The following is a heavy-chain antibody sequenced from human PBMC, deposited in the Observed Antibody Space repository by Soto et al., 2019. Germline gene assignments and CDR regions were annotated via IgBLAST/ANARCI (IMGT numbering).Heavy chain of an antibody. CDR1: GSTFGNYG. D-gene: IGHD1-26*01. CDR3: AKGGGSARDFDY. J-gene: IGHJ4*02. V-gene: IGHV3-30*18. Sequence: GSLRLSCTGSGSTFGNYGMHWVRQAPGKGLEWVASTSYDGNNKYYADSLKGRLTISRDNSKKMVYLQMTSLGPEDTAVYYCAKGGGSARDFDYWGQGALVTVSS. CDR2: TSYDGNNK.